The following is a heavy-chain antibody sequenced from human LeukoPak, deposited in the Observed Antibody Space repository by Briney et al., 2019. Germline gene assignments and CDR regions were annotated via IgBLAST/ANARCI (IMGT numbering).Heavy chain of an antibody. J-gene: IGHJ4*02. CDR2: ISRDSSII. Sequence: GWALRLSCAASGFTFNRDSMNWVRQAPGKGLDWISYISRDSSIIYYADSARGRFTISRDNAKNSLYLQMNSLRAEDTAVYYCVRDNPRCCGVVPANIDDYWGQGTLVTVSS. V-gene: IGHV3-48*01. CDR1: GFTFNRDS. D-gene: IGHD2-15*01. CDR3: VRDNPRCCGVVPANIDDY.